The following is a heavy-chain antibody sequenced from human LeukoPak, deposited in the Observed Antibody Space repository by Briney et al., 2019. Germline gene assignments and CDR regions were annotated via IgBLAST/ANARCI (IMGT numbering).Heavy chain of an antibody. J-gene: IGHJ4*02. CDR2: IYSGGST. D-gene: IGHD5-24*01. CDR1: GFTVSSNY. Sequence: GGSLRFSCAASGFTVSSNYMSWVRQAPGKGPEWVSVIYSGGSTYYADSVKGRFTISRDNSKNTLYLQMNSLRAEDTAVYYCARGDGYNSPRGPYLDYWGQGTLVTVSS. CDR3: ARGDGYNSPRGPYLDY. V-gene: IGHV3-53*01.